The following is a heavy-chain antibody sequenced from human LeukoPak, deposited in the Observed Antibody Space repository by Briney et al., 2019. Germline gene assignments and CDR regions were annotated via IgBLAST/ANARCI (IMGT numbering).Heavy chain of an antibody. D-gene: IGHD6-13*01. V-gene: IGHV1-46*04. Sequence: EASVKVSCKASGYTFTGYYIHWVRQAPGQGLEWMGIITISDGATRYTPKLRGRITMTRDTSASTAYLELSSLRPEDTAVYYCARDSTNWSSDHWGQGTLVSVSS. J-gene: IGHJ4*02. CDR3: ARDSTNWSSDH. CDR2: ITISDGAT. CDR1: GYTFTGYY.